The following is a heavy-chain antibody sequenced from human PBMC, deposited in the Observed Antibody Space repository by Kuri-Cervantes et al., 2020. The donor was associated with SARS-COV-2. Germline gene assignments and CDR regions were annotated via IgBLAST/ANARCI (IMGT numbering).Heavy chain of an antibody. D-gene: IGHD2-15*01. Sequence: GESLKISCAASGFTFSSYAMHWVRQAPGKGLEWVAVISYDGSNKYYADSVKGRFTISRDNSKNTLYLQMNSLKTEDTAVYYCTRIYCSGGGCQRFFDTWGQGTLVTVSS. CDR3: TRIYCSGGGCQRFFDT. CDR2: ISYDGSNK. J-gene: IGHJ4*02. V-gene: IGHV3-30-3*01. CDR1: GFTFSSYA.